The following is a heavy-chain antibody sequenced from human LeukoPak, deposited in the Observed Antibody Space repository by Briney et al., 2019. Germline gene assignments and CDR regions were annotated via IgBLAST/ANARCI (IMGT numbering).Heavy chain of an antibody. Sequence: GASVKVSCKASGYTFTGYYLHWVRQAPGQGLEWMGWINPYSGGTNYSQKFQGRVTMTRDTSITTAHMELSRLTSDDTAMYYCAREIPCSSSSCLDYWGQGTLVTVSS. CDR1: GYTFTGYY. D-gene: IGHD2-2*01. V-gene: IGHV1-2*02. CDR3: AREIPCSSSSCLDY. J-gene: IGHJ4*02. CDR2: INPYSGGT.